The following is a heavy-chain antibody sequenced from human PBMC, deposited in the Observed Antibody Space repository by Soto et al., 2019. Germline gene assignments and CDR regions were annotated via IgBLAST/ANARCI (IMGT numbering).Heavy chain of an antibody. CDR1: GDTFSSYA. D-gene: IGHD3-22*01. CDR2: IIPMFGTA. J-gene: IGHJ4*02. Sequence: QVQLVQSGAEVKKPGSSVKGSCKASGDTFSSYAINWVRQAPGQGLEWMGGIIPMFGTANSAQTFKGRVTITACESTSTVYMELSSLTSEDTVVYYCARVGPVYDYNSRRYYSPLDFWGEGTLV. V-gene: IGHV1-69*01. CDR3: ARVGPVYDYNSRRYYSPLDF.